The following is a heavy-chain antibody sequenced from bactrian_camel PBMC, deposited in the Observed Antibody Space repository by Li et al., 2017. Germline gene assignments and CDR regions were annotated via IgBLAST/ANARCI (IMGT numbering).Heavy chain of an antibody. CDR1: GFTFSSAW. J-gene: IGHJ4*01. V-gene: IGHV3S1*01. CDR2: ISPDGVTR. Sequence: HVQLVESGGGLAQPGGSLRLSCAASGFTFSSAWMYWVRQAPGKGLAWVGIISPDGVTRYYADSVKARFSISRDNAKGTLYLQMNSANSEDTAVYYCAADGGHWYAERWGQGTQVTVS. D-gene: IGHD6*01. CDR3: AADGGHWYAER.